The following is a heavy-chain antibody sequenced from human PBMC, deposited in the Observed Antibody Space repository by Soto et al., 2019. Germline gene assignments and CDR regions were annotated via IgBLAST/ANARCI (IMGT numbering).Heavy chain of an antibody. V-gene: IGHV1-18*01. J-gene: IGHJ5*02. CDR3: ARDPGGATGFDP. CDR2: MSTYTGDT. Sequence: QVRLVQSGAEVKRPGASVKVSCKTYGYSFTVYGISWXRQAPGQGLEWMGWMSTYTGDTNYARKFRGRVTMTTDISASTASMELRSLTSDDTAVYYCARDPGGATGFDPWGQGTPVIVST. D-gene: IGHD3-10*01. CDR1: GYSFTVYG.